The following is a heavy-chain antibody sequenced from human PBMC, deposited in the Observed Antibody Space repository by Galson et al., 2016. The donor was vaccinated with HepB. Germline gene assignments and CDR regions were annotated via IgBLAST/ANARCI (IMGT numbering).Heavy chain of an antibody. CDR1: GFTIENHY. CDR2: IHNDGST. CDR3: LLVAALEL. Sequence: SLRLSCAASGFTIENHYMTWVRQAPGKGLEWVSVIHNDGSTYYADSVKGRFIISRDYSKNSLYLHMNSARVEDTAVYHCLLVAALELWGQGTRVTVSS. V-gene: IGHV3-53*01. D-gene: IGHD2-15*01. J-gene: IGHJ4*02.